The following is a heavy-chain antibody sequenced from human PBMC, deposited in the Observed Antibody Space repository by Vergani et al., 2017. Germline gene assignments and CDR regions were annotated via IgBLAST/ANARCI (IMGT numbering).Heavy chain of an antibody. CDR2: IKSDGSIT. V-gene: IGHV3-74*03. Sequence: DVHLAESGGGFFQPGGSLRLSCSASGFSFNSYWMHWVRQVPGKGLLWVSRIKSDGSITAYADSVKGRFTISRDNAQNTLYLQMNSLRVEDTAVYFCTREYSSSSGRGLDIWGQGTMVTVSS. D-gene: IGHD6-6*01. CDR3: TREYSSSSGRGLDI. J-gene: IGHJ3*02. CDR1: GFSFNSYW.